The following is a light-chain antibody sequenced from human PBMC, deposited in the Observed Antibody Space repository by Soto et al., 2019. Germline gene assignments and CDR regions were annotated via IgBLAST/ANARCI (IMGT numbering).Light chain of an antibody. CDR2: DVS. Sequence: QSALTQPASVSGSPGQSITISCTGTSSDVGGYNYVSWHQQHPGKAPKLMIYDVSNRPSGVSNRFSGSKSGNTASLTISGLHAEDEADYYCSSYPSSSTLVVFGGGTTLPVL. CDR3: SSYPSSSTLVV. V-gene: IGLV2-14*01. CDR1: SSDVGGYNY. J-gene: IGLJ2*01.